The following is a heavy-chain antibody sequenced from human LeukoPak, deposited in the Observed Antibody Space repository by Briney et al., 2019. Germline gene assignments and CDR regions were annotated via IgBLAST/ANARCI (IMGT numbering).Heavy chain of an antibody. CDR1: GDSISSGLYS. J-gene: IGHJ4*02. Sequence: PSETLSLTCTVSGDSISSGLYSWGWIRQPPGEGLEWIGNIYHNGDTYYNPSLRSRVTISVDTSENQFSLSLRSVTAAGTAVYYCARLWSHSKTEDYWGQGTVVTVSS. V-gene: IGHV4-39*01. CDR2: IYHNGDT. D-gene: IGHD3-16*01. CDR3: ARLWSHSKTEDY.